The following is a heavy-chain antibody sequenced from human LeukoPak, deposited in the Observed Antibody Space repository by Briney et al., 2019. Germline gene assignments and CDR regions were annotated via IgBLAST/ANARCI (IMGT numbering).Heavy chain of an antibody. J-gene: IGHJ5*02. CDR3: VRGNPYSNYWFDP. D-gene: IGHD4-11*01. CDR2: LYSSGST. CDR1: GGSISSYY. Sequence: SETLSLTCTVSGGSISSYYWSWIRQPAGKGLEWIGRLYSSGSTNYNPSLRGRVAMSVDTSKNQISLEVRSVTAADTAVYYCVRGNPYSNYWFDPWGQGTLVSVSS. V-gene: IGHV4-4*07.